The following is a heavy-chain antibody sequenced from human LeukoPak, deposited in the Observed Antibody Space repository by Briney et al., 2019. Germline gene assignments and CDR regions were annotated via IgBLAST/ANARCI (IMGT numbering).Heavy chain of an antibody. D-gene: IGHD2-2*01. CDR1: GGSITNYY. CDR3: ARDNVVVVPAAKDYYYYYYMDV. Sequence: SETLSLTCTVSGGSITNYYWSWIRQPPGKGLEWIGFSYYNGNTNYNPSLKSRVTISVDMSKNQFSLSLRSVTAADTAVYYCARDNVVVVPAAKDYYYYYYMDVWGKGTTVTISS. V-gene: IGHV4-59*12. CDR2: SYYNGNT. J-gene: IGHJ6*03.